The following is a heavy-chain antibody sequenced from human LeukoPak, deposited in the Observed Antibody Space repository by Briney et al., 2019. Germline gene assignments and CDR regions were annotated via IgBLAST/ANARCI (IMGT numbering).Heavy chain of an antibody. Sequence: GTSVKVSCKASGFTFTSSAVQWVRQARGQRLEWIGWIVVGSGNTNYAQKFQERVTITRDMSTSTAYMELSSLRSEDTAVYYCARGYSSSWYVGDAFDIWGQGTMVTVSS. CDR1: GFTFTSSA. V-gene: IGHV1-58*01. D-gene: IGHD6-13*01. CDR3: ARGYSSSWYVGDAFDI. CDR2: IVVGSGNT. J-gene: IGHJ3*02.